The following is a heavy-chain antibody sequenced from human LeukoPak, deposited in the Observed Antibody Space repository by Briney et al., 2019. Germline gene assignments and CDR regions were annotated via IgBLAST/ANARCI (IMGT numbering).Heavy chain of an antibody. Sequence: SGPTQVNPTQTLTLTCTFSGFSLSTSGMCVSWIRQPLGKALEWLARIDWEDDKYYSTSLKTRLTISKDTSKNQVILTMANMDPVDTATYYCARNLLQLGEGAFDIWGQGTMVTVSS. CDR1: GFSLSTSGMC. CDR2: IDWEDDK. V-gene: IGHV2-70*11. J-gene: IGHJ3*02. CDR3: ARNLLQLGEGAFDI. D-gene: IGHD6-13*01.